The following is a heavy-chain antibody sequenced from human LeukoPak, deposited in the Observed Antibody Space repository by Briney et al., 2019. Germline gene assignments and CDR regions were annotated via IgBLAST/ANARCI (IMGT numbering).Heavy chain of an antibody. Sequence: EASVKLSCKASGGTFNSYAISWVRQAPGQGLEWTGGIMPLFGTANDAQEFQGRVTFTTDESASTAYMEVSSLRSEDTAVYYCASGSLGDGYGVGDYYQYMDVWGKGTTVTVSS. V-gene: IGHV1-69*05. CDR1: GGTFNSYA. CDR3: ASGSLGDGYGVGDYYQYMDV. CDR2: IMPLFGTA. J-gene: IGHJ6*03. D-gene: IGHD5-24*01.